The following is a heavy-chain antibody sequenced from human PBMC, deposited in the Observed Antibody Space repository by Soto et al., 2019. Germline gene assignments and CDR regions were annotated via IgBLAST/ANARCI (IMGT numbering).Heavy chain of an antibody. CDR2: IKQDGSEK. J-gene: IGHJ4*02. D-gene: IGHD3-3*01. Sequence: PGGSLRLSCAASGFTFSSYWMSWVRQAPGKGLEWVANIKQDGSEKYYVDSVKGRFTISRDNAKNSLYLQMSSLRAEDTAVYYCARDVRTPMERPLDYWGQGTLVTVSS. CDR3: ARDVRTPMERPLDY. CDR1: GFTFSSYW. V-gene: IGHV3-7*01.